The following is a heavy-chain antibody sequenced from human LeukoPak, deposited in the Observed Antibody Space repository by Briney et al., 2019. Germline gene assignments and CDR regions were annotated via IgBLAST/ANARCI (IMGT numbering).Heavy chain of an antibody. Sequence: GGSLRLSCTASGFTFNNYDIHWVRQAPGKGLEWVAVISFDGSNRNYADSVKRRLTVSRDSSKDTAYLQMNRLRSDDTAVFYCAKDRWQGLAQTLHFWGQGTLVTVSS. V-gene: IGHV3-30*18. CDR3: AKDRWQGLAQTLHF. D-gene: IGHD6-19*01. CDR1: GFTFNNYD. J-gene: IGHJ4*02. CDR2: ISFDGSNR.